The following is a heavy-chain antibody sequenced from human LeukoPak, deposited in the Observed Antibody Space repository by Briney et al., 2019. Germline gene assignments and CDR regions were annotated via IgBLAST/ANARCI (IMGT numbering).Heavy chain of an antibody. CDR2: ISSSDSNI. V-gene: IGHV3-48*03. Sequence: HPGGSLRLSCAASGFTFRSYEMNRVRQAPGKGVEWVLYISSSDSNIYYAHSEKGLFPISRHNPKNSLFLQMNSLRAEDTAVYCCARGVDDTSTYYYAYYHYMDVGGEATTVTVSS. J-gene: IGHJ6*03. D-gene: IGHD3-22*01. CDR3: ARGVDDTSTYYYAYYHYMDV. CDR1: GFTFRSYE.